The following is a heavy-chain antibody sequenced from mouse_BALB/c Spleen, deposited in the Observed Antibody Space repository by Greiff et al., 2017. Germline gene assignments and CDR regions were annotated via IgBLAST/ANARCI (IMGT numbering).Heavy chain of an antibody. CDR1: GYTFTDYY. D-gene: IGHD1-1*01. CDR2: IYPGDGDT. CDR3: ARPGSSPYYYAMDY. J-gene: IGHJ4*01. V-gene: IGHV1-77*01. Sequence: VQLQQSGAELARPGASVKLSCKASGYTFTDYYINWVKQRTGQGLEWIGQIYPGDGDTNYNGKFKGKATLTADKSSSTAYMQLSSLTSEDSAVYFCARPGSSPYYYAMDYWGQGTSVTVSS.